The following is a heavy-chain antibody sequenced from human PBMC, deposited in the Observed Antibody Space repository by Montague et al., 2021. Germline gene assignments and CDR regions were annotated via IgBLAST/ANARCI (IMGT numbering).Heavy chain of an antibody. J-gene: IGHJ5*02. V-gene: IGHV3-30-3*01. CDR3: ARWRVYYDSSGYVA. CDR2: ISHDGSNK. Sequence: SLRLSCAASGFTFSTFPMHWVRQAPGKGLEWVALISHDGSNKYYADSVRGRFTVSRDNSKNTLYLQTSSLRADDTAVYYCARWRVYYDSSGYVAWGRGTLVTVSS. CDR1: GFTFSTFP. D-gene: IGHD3-22*01.